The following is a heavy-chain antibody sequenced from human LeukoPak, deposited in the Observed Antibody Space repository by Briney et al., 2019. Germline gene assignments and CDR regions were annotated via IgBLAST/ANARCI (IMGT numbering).Heavy chain of an antibody. D-gene: IGHD2-15*01. CDR2: ISYDGSNK. CDR3: AKSMGYYDAFDI. J-gene: IGHJ3*02. Sequence: GGSLRLSCAASGFTFSSYGMHWVRQVPGKGLEWVAVISYDGSNKYYADSVKGRFTISRDNSKNTLYLQMNSLRAEDTAVYYCAKSMGYYDAFDIWGQGTMVTVSS. V-gene: IGHV3-30*18. CDR1: GFTFSSYG.